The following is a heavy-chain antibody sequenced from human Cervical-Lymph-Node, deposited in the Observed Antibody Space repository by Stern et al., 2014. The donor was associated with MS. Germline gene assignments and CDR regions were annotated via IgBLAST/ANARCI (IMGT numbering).Heavy chain of an antibody. V-gene: IGHV7-4-1*02. Sequence: VQLVQSGSELKKPGASVKVSCKASGYTFTHYGINWVRQAPGQGLEWMGWINTNTGIPTYAQAFTGRFVFSFDASVSTAYLHISNLKADDTAIYYCARLRVGNITRDYCGPGTLVTVSS. D-gene: IGHD1-26*01. CDR2: INTNTGIP. CDR3: ARLRVGNITRDY. CDR1: GYTFTHYG. J-gene: IGHJ4*02.